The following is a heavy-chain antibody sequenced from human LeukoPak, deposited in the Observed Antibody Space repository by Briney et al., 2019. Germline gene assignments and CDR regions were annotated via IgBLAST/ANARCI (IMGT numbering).Heavy chain of an antibody. D-gene: IGHD2-15*01. V-gene: IGHV4-30-4*08. J-gene: IGHJ6*03. CDR1: GGSSSSGNYF. CDR2: IYYSGST. Sequence: SQTLSLTCTVSGGSSSSGNYFWNWIRQPPGKGLEWIGYIYYSGSTYYNPSLKSRVSISVDTSKNQFSLKLNSVTAADTAVYYCARLTQHPTMDVWGKGTTVTVSS. CDR3: ARLTQHPTMDV.